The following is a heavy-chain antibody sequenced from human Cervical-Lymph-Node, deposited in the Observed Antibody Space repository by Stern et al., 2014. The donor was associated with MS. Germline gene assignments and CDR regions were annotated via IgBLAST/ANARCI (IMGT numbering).Heavy chain of an antibody. CDR3: TRVQRERRALDHLDP. CDR2: INPNSGTT. Sequence: MQLVGSGAEVKKPWTSVKVSCDASGFTFTTHYMHWIRQAPGEGLKGVGMINPNSGTTSYARQFQGRVTITRDTSTSTIYMELTGLRSEDTAVYFCTRVQRERRALDHLDPWGQGTLVTVSS. V-gene: IGHV1-46*03. D-gene: IGHD1-1*01. CDR1: GFTFTTHY. J-gene: IGHJ5*02.